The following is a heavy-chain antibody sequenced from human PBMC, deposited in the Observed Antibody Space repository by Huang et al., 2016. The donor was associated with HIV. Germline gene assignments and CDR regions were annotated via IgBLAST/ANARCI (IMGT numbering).Heavy chain of an antibody. J-gene: IGHJ3*02. D-gene: IGHD3-9*01. V-gene: IGHV1-18*01. Sequence: QGHLVQSGGEVKKPGASVKVSCRASSYVFTSYSITWLRQAPGQGLEWMGWISPYNTNTDYAQKFQGRVTMTADTYTSTAYMELRNLRFDDTAVYYCARVKILTGAFDIWGQGALVTVS. CDR2: ISPYNTNT. CDR3: ARVKILTGAFDI. CDR1: SYVFTSYS.